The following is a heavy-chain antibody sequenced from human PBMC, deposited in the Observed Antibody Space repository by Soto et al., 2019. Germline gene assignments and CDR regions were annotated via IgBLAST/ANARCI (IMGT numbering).Heavy chain of an antibody. CDR3: ARGYNWNLNWFDP. Sequence: GASVKVSCKASGGTFSSYAISWVRQAPGQGLEWMGGIIPIFGTANYAQKFQGRVTITADESTSTAYMELSSLRSEDTAVYYCARGYNWNLNWFDPWGQGTLVTVSS. CDR2: IIPIFGTA. J-gene: IGHJ5*02. CDR1: GGTFSSYA. V-gene: IGHV1-69*13. D-gene: IGHD1-20*01.